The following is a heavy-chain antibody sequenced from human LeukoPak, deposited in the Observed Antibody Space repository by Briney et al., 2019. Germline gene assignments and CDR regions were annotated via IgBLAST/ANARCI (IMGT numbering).Heavy chain of an antibody. CDR3: ARDLSSIYSSTWYFDY. J-gene: IGHJ4*02. CDR1: GGSISSYY. Sequence: PSETLSLTCTVSGGSISSYYWTWIRQPAGKELEWIGRIYSSGTTNYNPSLKSRLTMSVDTSKNHFSLKLSSVTAADTAVYYCARDLSSIYSSTWYFDYWGQGMLVTVSP. V-gene: IGHV4-4*07. CDR2: IYSSGTT. D-gene: IGHD2/OR15-2a*01.